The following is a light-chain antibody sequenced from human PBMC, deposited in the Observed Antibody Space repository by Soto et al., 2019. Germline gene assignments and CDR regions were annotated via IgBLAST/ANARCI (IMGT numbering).Light chain of an antibody. CDR2: GGS. CDR3: QQYAVSPPT. J-gene: IGKJ3*01. V-gene: IGKV3-20*01. CDR1: QSVSSSY. Sequence: EIVLTQSPGTLSLSPGETAILSCRASQSVSSSYLAWYQQKPGQAPRLLIYGGSSRATGIPDRFSGGGSGTDFTLTISRLEPEDFAVYLCQQYAVSPPTFGPGTKVDIK.